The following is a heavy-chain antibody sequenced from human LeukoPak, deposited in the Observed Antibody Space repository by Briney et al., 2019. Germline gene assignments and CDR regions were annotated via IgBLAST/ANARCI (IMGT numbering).Heavy chain of an antibody. J-gene: IGHJ4*02. D-gene: IGHD4-17*01. CDR3: ARGGATVTNN. Sequence: GGPLTLSRAPSGVTDSSNYKREAPQPPEEGVTWVAVIHSGGSTYYAGPVKGPFTISRDNSKNTLYLQMTSLRAEDTDVYYCARGGATVTNNWGQETLVTASS. CDR1: GVTDSSNY. CDR2: IHSGGST. V-gene: IGHV3-53*01.